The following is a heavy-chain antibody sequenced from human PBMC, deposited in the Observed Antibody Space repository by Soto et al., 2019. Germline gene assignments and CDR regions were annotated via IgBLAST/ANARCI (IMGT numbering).Heavy chain of an antibody. Sequence: ASVKVSCKASGYTFTSYGIRWVRQAPGQGLEWMGWISAYNGNTIYAQKFQGRVTMTEDTSTDTAYMELSSLRSEDTAVYYCATVRQQWLVTQLDYWGQGTLVTVSS. V-gene: IGHV1-18*01. CDR1: GYTFTSYG. CDR2: ISAYNGNT. J-gene: IGHJ4*02. D-gene: IGHD6-19*01. CDR3: ATVRQQWLVTQLDY.